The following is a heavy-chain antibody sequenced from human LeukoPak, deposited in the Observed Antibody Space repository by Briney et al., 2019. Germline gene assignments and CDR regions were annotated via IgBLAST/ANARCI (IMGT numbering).Heavy chain of an antibody. CDR1: GFTFSNYA. J-gene: IGHJ4*02. V-gene: IGHV3-23*01. Sequence: GGSLRLSCAASGFTFSNYAMSWVRQAPGKGLEWVSDISGSGSDTNNADSVKGRFTISRENSKNTLYLQMNSLRVEDTAVYYCATFRSSWYVPEFDSWGQGTRVTVSS. CDR2: ISGSGSDT. CDR3: ATFRSSWYVPEFDS. D-gene: IGHD6-13*01.